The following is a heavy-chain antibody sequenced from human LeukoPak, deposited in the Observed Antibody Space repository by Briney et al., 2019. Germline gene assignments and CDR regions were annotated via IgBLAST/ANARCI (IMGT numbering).Heavy chain of an antibody. V-gene: IGHV3-48*01. Sequence: GGSLRLSCAASGFTFSSHAMSWVRQAPGKGLEWVSYISSSSSTIYYADSVKGRFTISRDDSKNTLYLQMNSLRAEDTAVYYCARGSGYSSGWYYFDYWGQGTLVTVSS. CDR3: ARGSGYSSGWYYFDY. CDR2: ISSSSSTI. D-gene: IGHD6-19*01. CDR1: GFTFSSHA. J-gene: IGHJ4*02.